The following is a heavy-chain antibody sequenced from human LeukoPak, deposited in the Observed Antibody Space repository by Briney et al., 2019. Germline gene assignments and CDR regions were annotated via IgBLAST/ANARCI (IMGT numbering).Heavy chain of an antibody. CDR1: GGSISSSSYY. J-gene: IGHJ4*02. Sequence: SETLSLTCTVSGGSISSSSYYWGWIRQPPGKGLEWIGSIYYSGSTYYNPSLKSRVTISVDTSKNQFSLKLSSVTAADTAVYYCARHGYYYTPPDYWGQGTLVTVSS. CDR3: ARHGYYYTPPDY. V-gene: IGHV4-39*01. CDR2: IYYSGST. D-gene: IGHD3-10*01.